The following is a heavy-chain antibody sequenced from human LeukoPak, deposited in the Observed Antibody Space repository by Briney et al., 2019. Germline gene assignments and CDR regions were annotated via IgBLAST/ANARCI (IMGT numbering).Heavy chain of an antibody. CDR3: ARDMALRSPWVGPRYSSGWYDY. V-gene: IGHV3-48*04. CDR1: GFTFSSYS. CDR2: ISSSSSTI. D-gene: IGHD6-19*01. Sequence: GGSLRLSCAASGFTFSSYSMNWVRQAPGKGLEWVSYISSSSSTIYYADSVKGRFTISRDNAKNSLYLQMNSLRAEDTAVYYCARDMALRSPWVGPRYSSGWYDYWGQGTLVTVSS. J-gene: IGHJ4*02.